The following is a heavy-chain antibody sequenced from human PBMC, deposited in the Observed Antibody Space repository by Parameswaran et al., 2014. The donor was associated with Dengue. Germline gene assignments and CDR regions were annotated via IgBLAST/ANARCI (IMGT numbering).Heavy chain of an antibody. CDR2: ISSSSSYT. J-gene: IGHJ4*02. V-gene: IGHV3-11*06. Sequence: RWIRQPPGKGLEWVSYISSSSSYTNYADSVKGRFTISRDNAKNSLYLQMNSLRAEDTAVYYCATGLSVAGTGNYWGQGTLVTVSS. D-gene: IGHD6-19*01. CDR3: ATGLSVAGTGNY.